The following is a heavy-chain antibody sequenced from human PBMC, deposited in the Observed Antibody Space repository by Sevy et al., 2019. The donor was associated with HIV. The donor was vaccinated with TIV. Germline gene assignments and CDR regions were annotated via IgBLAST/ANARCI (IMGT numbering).Heavy chain of an antibody. D-gene: IGHD2-2*01. CDR1: GYTFTSYD. CDR2: MNPNSGNT. Sequence: ASVKVSCKASGYTFTSYDINWVRQATGQGLEWMGWMNPNSGNTGYAQKFQGRVTMTRNTSISTAYMELSSLRSEDTAVYYCARFLSTSYYYYYAMDVWGQGTTVNVSS. V-gene: IGHV1-8*01. CDR3: ARFLSTSYYYYYAMDV. J-gene: IGHJ6*02.